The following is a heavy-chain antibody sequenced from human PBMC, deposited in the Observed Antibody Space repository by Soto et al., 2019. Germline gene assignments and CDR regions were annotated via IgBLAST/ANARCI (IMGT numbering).Heavy chain of an antibody. J-gene: IGHJ4*02. V-gene: IGHV3-11*01. CDR3: ARQTRGIAEASDY. CDR2: ISSSSRTI. D-gene: IGHD6-13*01. CDR1: GFAFSDYY. Sequence: GGSLRLSCAASGFAFSDYYMSWIRQAPGKGLEWVSYISSSSRTIYYADSVKGRFTISRDNAKNSLYLQMNSLRAEDTAVYYCARQTRGIAEASDYWGQGTLVTVSS.